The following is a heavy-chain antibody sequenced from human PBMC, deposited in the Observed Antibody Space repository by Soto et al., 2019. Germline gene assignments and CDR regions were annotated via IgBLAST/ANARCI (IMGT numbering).Heavy chain of an antibody. J-gene: IGHJ4*02. CDR2: IAVGSGYT. V-gene: IGHV1-58*01. CDR1: GFTFTSSA. CDR3: AADATAWQQMVPSDY. D-gene: IGHD2-8*01. Sequence: ASVKVSCKASGFTFTSSAFQWVRQARGQRLEWIGWIAVGSGYTNYAQRFQDRVTLTRDMSTATAYMELSRLTSEDTAIYYCAADATAWQQMVPSDYWGQGTLVTVSS.